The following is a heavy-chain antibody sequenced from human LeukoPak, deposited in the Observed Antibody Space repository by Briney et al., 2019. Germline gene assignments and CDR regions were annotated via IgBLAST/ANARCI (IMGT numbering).Heavy chain of an antibody. Sequence: PGGSLRLSCEASGFXFSSYEMNWVRQAPGKGLEWISYISSSGNTVFYADSVKGRFTISRDNAKNSLYLQMNSLRAEDTAVYYCARLGYCSTGSCYSLDYWGQGTLVTVSS. J-gene: IGHJ4*02. CDR1: GFXFSSYE. CDR2: ISSSGNTV. CDR3: ARLGYCSTGSCYSLDY. D-gene: IGHD2-2*01. V-gene: IGHV3-48*03.